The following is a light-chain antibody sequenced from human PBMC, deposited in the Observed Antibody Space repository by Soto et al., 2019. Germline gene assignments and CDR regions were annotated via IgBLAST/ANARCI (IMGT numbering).Light chain of an antibody. Sequence: QSVLTQPPSASGTPGQRVTISCSGSSSNIGSNYVYWYQQLPGTAPKLLIYRNNQRPSGVPVRFSGSKSGTSDYLAISGLRSEDEADYYCAAWDDRLSGYVFGTGTKVTVL. CDR2: RNN. CDR1: SSNIGSNY. J-gene: IGLJ1*01. CDR3: AAWDDRLSGYV. V-gene: IGLV1-47*01.